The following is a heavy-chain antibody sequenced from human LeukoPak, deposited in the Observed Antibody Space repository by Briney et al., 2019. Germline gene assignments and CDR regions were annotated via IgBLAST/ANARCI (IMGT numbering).Heavy chain of an antibody. CDR3: AKESPTYREFDY. V-gene: IGHV3-30*18. Sequence: GGSLRLSCAASGFTFRSYGMHWVRQAPGKGLEWVAVISFDGSNKYYADSVKGRFTISRDNSKNTLYLQMSSLRVEDTAVYYCAKESPTYREFDYWGQGTLVTVSS. J-gene: IGHJ4*02. CDR2: ISFDGSNK. D-gene: IGHD2/OR15-2a*01. CDR1: GFTFRSYG.